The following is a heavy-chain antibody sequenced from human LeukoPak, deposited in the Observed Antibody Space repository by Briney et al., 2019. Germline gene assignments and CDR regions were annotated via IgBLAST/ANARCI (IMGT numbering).Heavy chain of an antibody. V-gene: IGHV3-23*01. Sequence: GGSLRLSCAASGFTFNNYALSWVRQAPGKGLEWVSSISGNGGSTYYADSVKGRFTISRDNSKNTLYLQMNSPRAEDTAVYYCSGGWYISAFDIWGQGTMVTVSS. CDR1: GFTFNNYA. CDR2: ISGNGGST. D-gene: IGHD6-19*01. CDR3: SGGWYISAFDI. J-gene: IGHJ3*02.